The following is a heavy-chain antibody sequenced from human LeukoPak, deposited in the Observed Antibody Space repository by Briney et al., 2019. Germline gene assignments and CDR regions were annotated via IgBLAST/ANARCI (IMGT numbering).Heavy chain of an antibody. CDR3: ARHAGQWPAFHGFDI. CDR1: GGSISSSSYY. Sequence: SETLSLTCTVSGGSISSSSYYWGWIRQPPGKGLEWIGEINHSGSTNYNPSLKSRVTISVDTSKNQFSLKLSSVTAADTAVYYCARHAGQWPAFHGFDIWGQGTMVTVSS. V-gene: IGHV4-39*01. J-gene: IGHJ3*02. CDR2: INHSGST. D-gene: IGHD6-19*01.